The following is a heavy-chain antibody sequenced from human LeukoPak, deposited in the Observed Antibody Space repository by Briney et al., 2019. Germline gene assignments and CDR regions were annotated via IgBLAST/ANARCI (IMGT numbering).Heavy chain of an antibody. Sequence: GGSLRLSCAASTFTFSTYWMNWVRQVPGKGLVWLSRISNDGRSTSYADSVKGRFTISRDNAKNTLYLQMNSLRAEDTAVYCCAREDSTTVTFYFDYWGLGTMVAVSS. CDR1: TFTFSTYW. V-gene: IGHV3-74*01. J-gene: IGHJ4*02. CDR3: AREDSTTVTFYFDY. CDR2: ISNDGRST. D-gene: IGHD4-11*01.